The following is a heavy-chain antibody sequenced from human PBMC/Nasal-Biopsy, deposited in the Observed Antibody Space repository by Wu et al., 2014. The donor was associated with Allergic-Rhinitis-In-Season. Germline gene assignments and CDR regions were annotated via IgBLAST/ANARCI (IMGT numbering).Heavy chain of an antibody. D-gene: IGHD1-1*01. CDR1: AFRFSDYY. V-gene: IGHV3-11*06. CDR3: ARVLLDTTGFYFAALDF. Sequence: LSCAASAFRFSDYYMTWIRQGPGKGLEWISYISTTGTQTNYADSVKGRFTISRDNAKNSLYLQMNSLRAEDTAVYFCARVLLDTTGFYFAALDFWGPRDSGHRLF. CDR2: ISTTGTQT. J-gene: IGHJ3*01.